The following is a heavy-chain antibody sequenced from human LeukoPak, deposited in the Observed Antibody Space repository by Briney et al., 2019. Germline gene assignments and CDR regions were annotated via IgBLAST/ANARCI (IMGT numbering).Heavy chain of an antibody. Sequence: SGPTLVKPTQTLTLTCTFSGFSLSTSGVGVGWIRQPPRKALEWLALIYWDDDKRYSPSLKSRLTITKDTSKNQVVLTMTNMDPVDTATYYCAHRRKYSSSWYYFDYWGQGTLVTVSS. D-gene: IGHD6-13*01. CDR1: GFSLSTSGVG. J-gene: IGHJ4*02. CDR3: AHRRKYSSSWYYFDY. V-gene: IGHV2-5*02. CDR2: IYWDDDK.